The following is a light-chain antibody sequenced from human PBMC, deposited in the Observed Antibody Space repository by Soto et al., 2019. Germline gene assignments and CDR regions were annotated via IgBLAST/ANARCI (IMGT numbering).Light chain of an antibody. Sequence: QSVLTQPASASGTPGQSITISCSGSSSNIGAYNHVAWFQQFPGKTPKLVIYSVSDRPSGVSYRFSGSKSGNTSSLTISVLQDDDDADYYCISYAVSRSYVFGAGTKLTVL. CDR3: ISYAVSRSYV. CDR2: SVS. J-gene: IGLJ1*01. V-gene: IGLV2-14*01. CDR1: SSNIGAYNH.